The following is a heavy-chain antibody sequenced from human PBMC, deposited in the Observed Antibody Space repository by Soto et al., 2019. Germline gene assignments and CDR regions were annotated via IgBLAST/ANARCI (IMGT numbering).Heavy chain of an antibody. Sequence: TSETLSLTCTVSGGPITNYYWSWIRQPPGKGLEWIGYIYYNGNTNYNPSLKSRVTISLDTSKNQFFLKLSSVTAADTAVYFCARDTRTRRDFWSGYFNWFDPWGQGALVTVSS. V-gene: IGHV4-59*01. CDR2: IYYNGNT. J-gene: IGHJ5*02. CDR1: GGPITNYY. D-gene: IGHD3-3*01. CDR3: ARDTRTRRDFWSGYFNWFDP.